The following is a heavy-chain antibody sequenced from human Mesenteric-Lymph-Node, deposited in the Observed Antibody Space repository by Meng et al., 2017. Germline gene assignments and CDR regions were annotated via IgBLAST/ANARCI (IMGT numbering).Heavy chain of an antibody. CDR3: ARAPKGDILTGYYQNWFDP. J-gene: IGHJ5*02. CDR2: ISSSSSYI. Sequence: GGSLRLSCAASGFTFSSYSMNWVRQAPGKGLEWVSSISSSSSYIYYADSVKGRFTISRDNAKNSLYLQMNSLRAEDTAVYYCARAPKGDILTGYYQNWFDPWGQGTLVTVSS. D-gene: IGHD3-9*01. CDR1: GFTFSSYS. V-gene: IGHV3-21*01.